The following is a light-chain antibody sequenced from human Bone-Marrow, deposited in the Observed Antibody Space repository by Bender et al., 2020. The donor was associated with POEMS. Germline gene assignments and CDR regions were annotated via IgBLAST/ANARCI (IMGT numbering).Light chain of an antibody. J-gene: IGLJ2*01. CDR2: SSH. Sequence: QSVLTQPPSASGTPGQRVTISCSGGSSNIGAHAVNWYQHLPGTAPKLLIYSSHRRPSEVPDRFSGSRSGTSASLAISGLQSEDEADYYCQAWDNSVVFGGGTKLTVL. CDR3: QAWDNSVV. V-gene: IGLV1-44*01. CDR1: SSNIGAHA.